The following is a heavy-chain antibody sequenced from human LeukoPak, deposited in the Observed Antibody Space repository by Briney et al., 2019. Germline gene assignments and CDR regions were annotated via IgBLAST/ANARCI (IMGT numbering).Heavy chain of an antibody. CDR1: GGSISNYY. J-gene: IGHJ1*01. Sequence: SETLSPTCTVSGGSISNYYWSWIRQPPGKGLEWIGYIYNSGHTNYNPSLKSRVTISEDTSKNQLSLKLSSVTAADTAVYYCARAAVTTSRYFQHWGQGTLVTVSS. V-gene: IGHV4-59*01. CDR3: ARAAVTTSRYFQH. CDR2: IYNSGHT. D-gene: IGHD4-17*01.